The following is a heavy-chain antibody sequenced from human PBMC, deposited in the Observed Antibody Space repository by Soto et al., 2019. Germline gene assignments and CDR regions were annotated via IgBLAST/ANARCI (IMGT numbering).Heavy chain of an antibody. CDR1: GSSISSDYW. CDR3: ASKPDSLYYFDF. CDR2: IFSTGTT. Sequence: QVQLQESGPGLVKPSDTLSLTCGVSGSSISSDYWWGWIRQTPGKGLEWIGYIFSTGTTCYNPSLQSRVTMSVDTANHQFSLRLNSVTAVDTAVYYCASKPDSLYYFDFWGQGTLVTVSS. J-gene: IGHJ4*02. D-gene: IGHD5-18*01. V-gene: IGHV4-28*01.